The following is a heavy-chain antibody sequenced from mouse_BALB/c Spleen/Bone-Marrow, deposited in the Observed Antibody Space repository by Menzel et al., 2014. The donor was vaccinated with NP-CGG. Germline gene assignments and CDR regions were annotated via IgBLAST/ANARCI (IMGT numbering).Heavy chain of an antibody. CDR2: IWSDGNT. V-gene: IGHV2-6*02. J-gene: IGHJ4*01. Sequence: VQLQQSGPGLVAPSQRLSITCTVSGFSLTSYGVHWVRQPPGKGLEWLVVIWSDGNTTYNSALKSRLSISKDNSKSXVFLKMNSLQTDDTAMYYCARNPYGNYAMDYWGQGTSVTVSS. D-gene: IGHD2-10*02. CDR1: GFSLTSYG. CDR3: ARNPYGNYAMDY.